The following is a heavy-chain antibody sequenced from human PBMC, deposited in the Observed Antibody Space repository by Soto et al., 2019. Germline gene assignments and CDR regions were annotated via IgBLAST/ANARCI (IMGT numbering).Heavy chain of an antibody. CDR1: GYSIRSRYG. J-gene: IGHJ4*02. CDR2: IYHGGST. D-gene: IGHD3-16*01. CDR3: ARLIKLWPTIDY. V-gene: IGHV4-38-2*01. Sequence: PSEPQCHPSGVSGYSIRSRYGCGCLRQPPGKGLEWIGSIYHGGSTYYNPSLNSRVTLSIDMTNNQFSLKLGSVTAADTALYYCARLIKLWPTIDYWGQGTLVTVSS.